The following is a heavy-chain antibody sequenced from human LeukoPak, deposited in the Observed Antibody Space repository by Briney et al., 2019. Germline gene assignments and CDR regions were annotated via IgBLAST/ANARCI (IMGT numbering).Heavy chain of an antibody. V-gene: IGHV3-21*01. CDR3: ARDGVGTPTVTTGYYFDY. Sequence: GGSLRLSCVASGFTFSDHYMDWVRQAPGKGLEWVSSISSSSSYIYYADSVKGRFTISRDNAKNSLYLQMNSLRAEDTAVYYCARDGVGTPTVTTGYYFDYWGQGTLVTVSS. J-gene: IGHJ4*02. CDR1: GFTFSDHY. D-gene: IGHD4-17*01. CDR2: ISSSSSYI.